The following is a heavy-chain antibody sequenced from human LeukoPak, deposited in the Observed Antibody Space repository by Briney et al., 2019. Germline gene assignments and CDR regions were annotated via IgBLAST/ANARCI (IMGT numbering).Heavy chain of an antibody. Sequence: GGSLRLSCAASGFTVSSNYMSWVRQAPGKGLEWVSVIYSGGSTYYADSVKGRFTISRDNSKNTLYLQMGSLRAEDMALYYCAKAGAYGDYFDYWGQGTLVTVSS. CDR2: IYSGGST. CDR1: GFTVSSNY. J-gene: IGHJ4*02. CDR3: AKAGAYGDYFDY. V-gene: IGHV3-53*05. D-gene: IGHD4-17*01.